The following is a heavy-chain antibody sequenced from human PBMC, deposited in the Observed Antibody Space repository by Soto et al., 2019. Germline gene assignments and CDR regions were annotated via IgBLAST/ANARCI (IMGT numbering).Heavy chain of an antibody. CDR2: INPNSGGT. D-gene: IGHD6-19*01. Sequence: ASVKVSCKASGYSFTGYYIHWVRQAPGQGLEWMGWINPNSGGTSFAQKFQGWVTMTRDTSITTAYMELSRLRSDDTAVYYCARGGRAYSSGWYGDYYYGMDVWGQGTTVTGYS. V-gene: IGHV1-2*04. J-gene: IGHJ6*02. CDR1: GYSFTGYY. CDR3: ARGGRAYSSGWYGDYYYGMDV.